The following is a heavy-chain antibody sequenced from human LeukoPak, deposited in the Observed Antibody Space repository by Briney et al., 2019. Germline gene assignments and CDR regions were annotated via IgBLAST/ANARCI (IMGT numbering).Heavy chain of an antibody. V-gene: IGHV5-51*01. CDR3: ARIIWNALDV. CDR1: GYNFTNYW. CDR2: INPGDSDT. D-gene: IGHD3-3*01. J-gene: IGHJ3*01. Sequence: KCGESLKISCKGSGYNFTNYWIGWVRQMPGSGLEWMGIINPGDSDTRYSPSFQGQVTISADKSISTAYVQWTSVKASDTAMYYCARIIWNALDVWGQGTMVIVSS.